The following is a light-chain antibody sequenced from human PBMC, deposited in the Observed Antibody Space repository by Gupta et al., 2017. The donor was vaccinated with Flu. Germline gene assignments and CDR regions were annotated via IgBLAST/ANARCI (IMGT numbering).Light chain of an antibody. J-gene: IGLJ1*01. CDR2: EVN. CDR3: SSYAGTYIPFV. Sequence: RDPGKAPKLIIYEVNKRPSGVPEHFSGSKSGNTASLTVSGLQAEDEADYYCSSYAGTYIPFVFGTGTKVTVL. V-gene: IGLV2-8*01.